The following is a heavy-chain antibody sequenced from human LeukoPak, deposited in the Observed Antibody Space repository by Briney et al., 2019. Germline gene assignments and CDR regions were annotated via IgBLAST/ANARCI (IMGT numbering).Heavy chain of an antibody. Sequence: PSETLSLTCTVSGYSISSGYYWGWIRQPPGKGLEWIGSIYHSGSTYYNPSLKSRVTISVDTSKNQFSLKLSSVTAADTAVYYCASMTKAVDTAMVKALYYYYYMDVWGKGTTVTVSS. CDR2: IYHSGST. CDR1: GYSISSGYY. D-gene: IGHD5-18*01. J-gene: IGHJ6*03. V-gene: IGHV4-38-2*02. CDR3: ASMTKAVDTAMVKALYYYYYMDV.